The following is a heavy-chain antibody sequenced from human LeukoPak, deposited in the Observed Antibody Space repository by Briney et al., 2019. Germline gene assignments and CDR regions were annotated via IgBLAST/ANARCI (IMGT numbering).Heavy chain of an antibody. CDR2: IYFTGST. Sequence: SETLSLTCTVSGVSISRHYWSWIREPPGKLLEWIGYIYFTGSTNYSPSLKSRVTMSADTSTNQFFLKLTSVTAADTALYYCARHSSGWPDAFDIWGQGAMVTVSS. CDR3: ARHSSGWPDAFDI. D-gene: IGHD6-19*01. CDR1: GVSISRHY. J-gene: IGHJ3*02. V-gene: IGHV4-59*08.